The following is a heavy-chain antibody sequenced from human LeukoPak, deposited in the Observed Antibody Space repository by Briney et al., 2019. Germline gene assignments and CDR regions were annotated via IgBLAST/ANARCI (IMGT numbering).Heavy chain of an antibody. J-gene: IGHJ4*02. D-gene: IGHD5-18*01. CDR2: MYYSVST. CDR1: GGSISSYY. Sequence: SETLSLTCTVSGGSISSYYWSWVRQPPGKGLEWITYMYYSVSTNYDPSVKSRVTISVDTSKNQLSLKLSCVTAADTAVYYCARGGQLWEYFDYWGQGTLVTVSS. CDR3: ARGGQLWEYFDY. V-gene: IGHV4-59*01.